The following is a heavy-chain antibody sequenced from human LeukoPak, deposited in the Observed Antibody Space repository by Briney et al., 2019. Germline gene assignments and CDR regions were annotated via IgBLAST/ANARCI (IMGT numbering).Heavy chain of an antibody. V-gene: IGHV3-23*01. CDR1: GFTFSSYA. CDR3: ARGPTAMAPVVDY. D-gene: IGHD5-18*01. CDR2: ISGGGGST. Sequence: GGSLRLSCAASGFTFSSYAMTWVRQAPGEGLEWVSAISGGGGSTYYADSVKGRFTISRDNSKNTLYLQMNSLRAEDTAVYYCARGPTAMAPVVDYWGQGTLVTVSS. J-gene: IGHJ4*02.